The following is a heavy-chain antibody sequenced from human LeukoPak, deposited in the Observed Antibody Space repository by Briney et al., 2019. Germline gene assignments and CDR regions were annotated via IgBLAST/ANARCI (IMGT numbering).Heavy chain of an antibody. CDR3: GRDRGGGVFDS. CDR2: THTSGTT. V-gene: IGHV4-61*02. J-gene: IGHJ4*02. CDR1: SGSISSGSYY. Sequence: SETLSLTCTVSSGSISSGSYYWSWIRQPAGKGLEWVGRTHTSGTTNYNPSLESRVTVSVDTSKNQFSLELISATAADTAVYYCGRDRGGGVFDSWGQGILVTVSS. D-gene: IGHD2-8*01.